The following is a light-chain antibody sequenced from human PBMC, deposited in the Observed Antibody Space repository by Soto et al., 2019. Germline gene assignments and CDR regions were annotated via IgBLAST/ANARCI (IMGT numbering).Light chain of an antibody. CDR2: TAS. CDR1: QSISNY. J-gene: IGKJ4*01. CDR3: QQAYSTPPT. Sequence: DIQMTQSPSSLSASVGDRVTITCRASQSISNYLNWYQQKPGKAPNLLIYTASSLQSGVPSRFSGSGSGTDFTLTISSLQPEDFAPYYCQQAYSTPPTFGGGTKVDIK. V-gene: IGKV1-39*01.